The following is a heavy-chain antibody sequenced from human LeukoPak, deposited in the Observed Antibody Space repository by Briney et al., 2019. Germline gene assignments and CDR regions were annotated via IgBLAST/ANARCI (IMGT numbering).Heavy chain of an antibody. CDR1: GGPVSGYY. CDR3: AKYGDHWNYFDF. Sequence: SETLSLTCTVSGGPVSGYYWSWIRQPPGKGLEWIGWIYYTGTTNYNSSLKSRVTISVDTSRNQFSLRLTSVTAADTAVYYCAKYGDHWNYFDFWGQGTLVTVSS. CDR2: IYYTGTT. J-gene: IGHJ4*02. V-gene: IGHV4-59*02. D-gene: IGHD4-17*01.